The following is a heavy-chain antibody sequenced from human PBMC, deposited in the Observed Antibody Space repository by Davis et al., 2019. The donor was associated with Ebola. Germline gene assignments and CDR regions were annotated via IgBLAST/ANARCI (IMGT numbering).Heavy chain of an antibody. J-gene: IGHJ4*02. Sequence: GESLKISCSASGFTFSRFAMHWVRQAPGRGLEYVAAVSSYGGSTYYADSVKGRFTVSRDNVKNTLYLQMDSLRAEDTAVYYCTRDIGGVGAFWGQGRLVTVSS. CDR2: VSSYGGST. CDR3: TRDIGGVGAF. V-gene: IGHV3-64*04. CDR1: GFTFSRFA. D-gene: IGHD3-16*01.